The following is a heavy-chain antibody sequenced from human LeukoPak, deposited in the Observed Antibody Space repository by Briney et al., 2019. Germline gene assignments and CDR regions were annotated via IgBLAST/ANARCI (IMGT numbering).Heavy chain of an antibody. CDR1: GYTFTSYD. Sequence: ASVKVSCKASGYTFTSYDISWVRQATGQGLEWMGWMNPNSGNTGYAQKFQGRVTITRNTSISTAYMELSSLRSEDTAVYYCARRVTYYSDNGGYSIDAFDIWGQGTRVTVSS. CDR2: MNPNSGNT. V-gene: IGHV1-8*03. J-gene: IGHJ3*02. D-gene: IGHD3-22*01. CDR3: ARRVTYYSDNGGYSIDAFDI.